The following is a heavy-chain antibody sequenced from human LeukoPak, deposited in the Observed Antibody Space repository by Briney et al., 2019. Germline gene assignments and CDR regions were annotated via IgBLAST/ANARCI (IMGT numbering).Heavy chain of an antibody. V-gene: IGHV4-38-2*02. CDR3: ARAIDYYDSSGYYYVWHYFDY. CDR1: GYSISSGYY. Sequence: PSETLSLTCTVSGYSISSGYYWGWIRQPPEKGPEWIGGIHHSGRTYYKPSLERRVTISVDTSKNQFSLKLNSVTAADTAVYYCARAIDYYDSSGYYYVWHYFDYWGQGTLVTVSS. D-gene: IGHD3-22*01. J-gene: IGHJ4*02. CDR2: IHHSGRT.